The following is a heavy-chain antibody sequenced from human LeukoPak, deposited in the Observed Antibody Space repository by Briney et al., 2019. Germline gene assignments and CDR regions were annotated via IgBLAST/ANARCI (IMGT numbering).Heavy chain of an antibody. D-gene: IGHD1-14*01. J-gene: IGHJ4*02. CDR1: GFTFGGYG. Sequence: PGGSLSLSCAGSGFTFGGYGLHWFRQTPGKGLECVAVLAYDGSRAFYADSVKGRFTISRDNSKNTMSVQMDDLRAEDTAVYYCTRYNNDHFDYWGQGTLVTVSS. V-gene: IGHV3-33*01. CDR3: TRYNNDHFDY. CDR2: LAYDGSRA.